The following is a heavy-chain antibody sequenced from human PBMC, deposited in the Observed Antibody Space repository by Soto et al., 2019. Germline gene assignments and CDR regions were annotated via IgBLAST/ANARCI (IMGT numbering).Heavy chain of an antibody. J-gene: IGHJ4*02. V-gene: IGHV4-31*03. Sequence: SETLSLTCTVSGGSISSGGYYWSWIRQHPGKGLEWIGYIYYSGSTYYNPSLKSRVTISVDTSKNQFSLKLSSVTAADTAVYYCARVRGSQLVDLDYWGQGTLVTVSS. D-gene: IGHD6-6*01. CDR3: ARVRGSQLVDLDY. CDR2: IYYSGST. CDR1: GGSISSGGYY.